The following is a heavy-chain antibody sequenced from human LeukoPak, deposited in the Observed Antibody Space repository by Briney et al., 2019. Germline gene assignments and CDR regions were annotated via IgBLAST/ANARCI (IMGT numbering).Heavy chain of an antibody. D-gene: IGHD3-3*01. CDR1: GGSFNGYH. J-gene: IGHJ5*02. Sequence: PSETLSLTCTVSGGSFNGYHWTWIRQSAGKGLEWIGRIYSSGTTNCNPSLKSRVTMSVDASKNQFSLKLSSVTAADTAVYYCASHGTIFGVVVGNWFDPWGQGTLVTVSS. CDR2: IYSSGTT. CDR3: ASHGTIFGVVVGNWFDP. V-gene: IGHV4-4*07.